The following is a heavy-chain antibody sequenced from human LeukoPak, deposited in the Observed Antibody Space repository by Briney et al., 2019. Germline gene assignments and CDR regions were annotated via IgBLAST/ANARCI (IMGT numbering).Heavy chain of an antibody. D-gene: IGHD1-26*01. CDR1: GFTFSSYA. CDR2: ISYDGSNK. J-gene: IGHJ4*02. V-gene: IGHV3-30*04. CDR3: AKDRAFWELQYYFDY. Sequence: PGRSLRLSCAASGFTFSSYAMHWVRQAPGKGLEWVAVISYDGSNKYYADSVKGRFTISRDNSKNTLYLQMNSLRAEDTAVYYCAKDRAFWELQYYFDYWGQGTLVTVSS.